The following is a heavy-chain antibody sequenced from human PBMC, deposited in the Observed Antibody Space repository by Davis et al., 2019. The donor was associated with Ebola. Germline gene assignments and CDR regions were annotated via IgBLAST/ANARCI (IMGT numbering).Heavy chain of an antibody. J-gene: IGHJ6*02. CDR1: GGSFSGYY. Sequence: SETLSLTCAVYGGSFSGYYWSWIRQPPGKGLEWIGEINHSGSTNYNPSLKSRVTISVDTSKNQFSLKLSSVTAADTAVYYCARGRSRYSSSSFYYYGMDVWGQGTTVTVSS. D-gene: IGHD6-6*01. CDR3: ARGRSRYSSSSFYYYGMDV. CDR2: INHSGST. V-gene: IGHV4-34*01.